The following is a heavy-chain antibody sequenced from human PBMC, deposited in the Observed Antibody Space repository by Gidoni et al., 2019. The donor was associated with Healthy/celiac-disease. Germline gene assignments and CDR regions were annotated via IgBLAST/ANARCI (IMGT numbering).Heavy chain of an antibody. D-gene: IGHD6-13*01. V-gene: IGHV3-21*01. CDR1: GFTFSSYS. CDR3: ARDTRLAAAGYYFDY. J-gene: IGHJ4*01. CDR2: ISSSSSYI. Sequence: EVQLVESGGGLVKPGGSLRLSCAASGFTFSSYSMNWVRQAPGKGLEWVSSISSSSSYIYYADSVKGRFTISRDNAKNSLYLQMNSLRAEDTAVYYCARDTRLAAAGYYFDYWGQEPWSPSPQ.